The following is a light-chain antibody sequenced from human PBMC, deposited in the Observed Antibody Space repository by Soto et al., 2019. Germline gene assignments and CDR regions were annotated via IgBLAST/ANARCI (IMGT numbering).Light chain of an antibody. Sequence: DIQMTQSPSTLSASVGDRVTITCRASQSISSWLAWYQQKPGKAPKLLIYDASSLESGVPSRFSGSGSGTEFTLTISSLQPDDLATYYCQQYNSYPIPFGPGTKVDIK. CDR1: QSISSW. J-gene: IGKJ3*01. CDR2: DAS. CDR3: QQYNSYPIP. V-gene: IGKV1-5*01.